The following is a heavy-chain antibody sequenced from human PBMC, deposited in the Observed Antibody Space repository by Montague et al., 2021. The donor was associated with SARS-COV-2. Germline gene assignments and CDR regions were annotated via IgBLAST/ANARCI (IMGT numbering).Heavy chain of an antibody. CDR3: ARGFCSGTNCYDWGFDL. CDR2: IYSDGSST. J-gene: IGHJ2*01. V-gene: IGHV3-74*01. CDR1: EFTFSSYW. D-gene: IGHD2-2*01. Sequence: SLRLSCAASEFTFSSYWMHWARQAPGKGLVWVSRIYSDGSSTSYADSVKGRFTISRDNAKNTLYLQMNSLRAEDTAVYYCARGFCSGTNCYDWGFDLWGRGTLVTVSS.